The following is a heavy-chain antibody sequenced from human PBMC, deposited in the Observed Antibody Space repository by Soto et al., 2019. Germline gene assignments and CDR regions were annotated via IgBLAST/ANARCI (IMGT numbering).Heavy chain of an antibody. Sequence: GGSLRLSCGASGFTFSSYAMSWVRQAPGKGLEWVSAISGSGGSTYYADSVKGRFTISRDNSKNTLYLQMNSLRAEDTAVYYCAKTRTGTSSPFDYWGQGTLVTVSS. J-gene: IGHJ4*02. D-gene: IGHD1-7*01. CDR1: GFTFSSYA. CDR2: ISGSGGST. CDR3: AKTRTGTSSPFDY. V-gene: IGHV3-23*01.